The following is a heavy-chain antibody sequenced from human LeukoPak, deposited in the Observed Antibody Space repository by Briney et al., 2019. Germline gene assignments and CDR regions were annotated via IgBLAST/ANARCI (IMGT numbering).Heavy chain of an antibody. CDR1: GFTFSSYS. J-gene: IGHJ4*02. Sequence: GGSLRLSCAASGFTFSSYSMNWVRQAPGKGLEWVSYISSSSSTIYYADSVKGRFTISRDNAKNSLYLQMNSLRAEDTAVYYCAPGYDFWSGYYRYWGQGTLVTVSS. CDR3: APGYDFWSGYYRY. CDR2: ISSSSSTI. V-gene: IGHV3-48*01. D-gene: IGHD3-3*01.